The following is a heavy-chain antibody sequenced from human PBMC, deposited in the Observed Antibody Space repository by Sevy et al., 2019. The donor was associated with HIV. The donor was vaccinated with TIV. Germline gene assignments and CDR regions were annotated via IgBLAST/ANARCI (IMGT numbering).Heavy chain of an antibody. V-gene: IGHV4-39*01. J-gene: IGHJ4*02. Sequence: SETLSLTCTISGGSINSDSYYWGWIRQPPGKGLEWIGNIYYSGTTYYNPSLKSRVTISVDTSKNQFSLKLSSVTAADTAVYYCARFEYGDYVSHFEYWGQGTLVTVSS. CDR1: GGSINSDSYY. D-gene: IGHD2-21*02. CDR3: ARFEYGDYVSHFEY. CDR2: IYYSGTT.